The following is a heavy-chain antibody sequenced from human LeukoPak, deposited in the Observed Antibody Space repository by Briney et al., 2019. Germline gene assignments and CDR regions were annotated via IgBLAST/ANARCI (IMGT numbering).Heavy chain of an antibody. V-gene: IGHV4-59*04. D-gene: IGHD2-21*01. Sequence: SETLSLTCTVSGGSINSYYWMFVRQPPGKGLQWIGEITYRGGPSYHPSLRSRVTISIDASQRHISLRLNSVTAADTAVYYCATYGGDWKFDSWGQGTLVTVSS. J-gene: IGHJ4*02. CDR2: ITYRGGP. CDR3: ATYGGDWKFDS. CDR1: GGSINSYY.